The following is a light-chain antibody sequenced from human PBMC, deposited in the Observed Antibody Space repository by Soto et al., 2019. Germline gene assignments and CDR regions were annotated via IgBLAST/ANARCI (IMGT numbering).Light chain of an antibody. CDR1: SSDIGRYNL. CDR3: CSHAGRGSVL. V-gene: IGLV2-23*02. CDR2: DVT. J-gene: IGLJ2*01. Sequence: QSVLAQPASVSGSPGQSITISCTGTSSDIGRYNLVSWYQQYPGKAPKLVIYDVTKRPSGVSDRFSASKSGNTASLTISGVQAEDEADYYCCSHAGRGSVLFGGGTKLTVL.